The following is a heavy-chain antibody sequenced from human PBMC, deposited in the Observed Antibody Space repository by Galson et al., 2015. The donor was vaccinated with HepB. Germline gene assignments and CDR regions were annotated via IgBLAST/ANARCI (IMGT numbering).Heavy chain of an antibody. Sequence: SVKVSCKASDYTFTNYGISWVRQVPGQGLEWMGWISTYNGFTKYAQKFQGRVTMTRDTSTSTAYMELRSLRSDDTAVYYCARPRVRMTTILGVALVGMDVWGQGTTVSVTS. CDR1: DYTFTNYG. CDR2: ISTYNGFT. CDR3: ARPRVRMTTILGVALVGMDV. V-gene: IGHV1-18*04. D-gene: IGHD3-3*01. J-gene: IGHJ6*01.